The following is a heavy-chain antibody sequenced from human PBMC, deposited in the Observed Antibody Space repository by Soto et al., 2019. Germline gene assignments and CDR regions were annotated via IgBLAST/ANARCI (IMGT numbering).Heavy chain of an antibody. J-gene: IGHJ4*02. CDR1: GFTFSSYA. V-gene: IGHV3-23*01. CDR2: ISGSGGST. D-gene: IGHD3-10*01. CDR3: AKRNYGPEFDY. Sequence: EVQLLESGGGLVQPGGSLRLSCAASGFTFSSYAMNWVRQAPGKGLEWVAVISGSGGSTYYADSVKGRFTISRDNSKNTLNLKMNSLRAEETAVYDCAKRNYGPEFDYWGQGSLVTVSS.